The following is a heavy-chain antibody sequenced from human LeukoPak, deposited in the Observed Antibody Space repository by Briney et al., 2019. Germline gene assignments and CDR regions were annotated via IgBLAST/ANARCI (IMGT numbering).Heavy chain of an antibody. CDR3: TRDRIEGATPADY. CDR1: GFTFSSSA. Sequence: GGSLRLSCAASGFTFSSSAMSWVRQVPGKGLEWVSGISASGGSTSYADSVRGRFTISRDNAQNSLYLEMNSLRAEDTAVYYCTRDRIEGATPADYWGQGTLVTVSS. J-gene: IGHJ4*02. V-gene: IGHV3-23*01. D-gene: IGHD1-26*01. CDR2: ISASGGST.